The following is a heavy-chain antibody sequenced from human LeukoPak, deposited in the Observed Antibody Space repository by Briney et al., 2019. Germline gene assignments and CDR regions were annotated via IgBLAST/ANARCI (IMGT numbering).Heavy chain of an antibody. V-gene: IGHV1-8*03. CDR1: GSPFTSYD. CDR2: MNPNSGNT. J-gene: IGHJ3*02. D-gene: IGHD3-16*01. Sequence: ASVKVSCKASGSPFTSYDINWVRQATGQGLEWMGWMNPNSGNTGYAQKFQGRVTITRNTSISTAYMELSSLRSEDTAVYYCARMDYRDAFDIWGQGTMVTVSS. CDR3: ARMDYRDAFDI.